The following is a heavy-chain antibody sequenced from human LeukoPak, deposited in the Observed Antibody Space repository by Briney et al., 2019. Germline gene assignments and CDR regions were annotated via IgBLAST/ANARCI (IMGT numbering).Heavy chain of an antibody. CDR2: INHSGST. V-gene: IGHV4-34*01. CDR3: ARRAGEYCSSTSCYTGYYYYYYMDV. Sequence: SETLSLTCAVYGGSFSGYYWSWIRQPPGKGLEWIGEINHSGSTNYNPSLKSRVTISVDTSKNQFSLKLSSVTAADTAVYYCARRAGEYCSSTSCYTGYYYYYYMDVWGKGTTVTVSS. J-gene: IGHJ6*03. CDR1: GGSFSGYY. D-gene: IGHD2-2*02.